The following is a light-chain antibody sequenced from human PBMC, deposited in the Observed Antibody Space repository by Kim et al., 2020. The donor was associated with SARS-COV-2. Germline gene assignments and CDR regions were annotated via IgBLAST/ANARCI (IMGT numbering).Light chain of an antibody. CDR2: KAS. Sequence: DIQMTQSPSTVSASVGDRVTITCRASQSISSWLAWYQQKPGKAPKLLIHKASSLESGVPSRFSGSGSGTEFTLTISSLQPDDFATFYCQQYNAYPLTLGQGTKLEIK. V-gene: IGKV1-5*03. CDR1: QSISSW. CDR3: QQYNAYPLT. J-gene: IGKJ2*01.